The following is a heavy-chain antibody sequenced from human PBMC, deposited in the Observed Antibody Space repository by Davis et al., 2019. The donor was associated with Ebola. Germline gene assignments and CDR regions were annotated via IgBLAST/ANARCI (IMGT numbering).Heavy chain of an antibody. D-gene: IGHD3-3*01. CDR3: ARTRGIFGVVTNYGMDV. Sequence: ASVKVSCKASGYTFTSYYMHWVRQAPGQGLEWMGIINPSGGSTSYAQKFQGRVTMTRDTSTSTVYMELRSLRSEDTAVYYCARTRGIFGVVTNYGMDVWGQGTTVTVSS. CDR2: INPSGGST. J-gene: IGHJ6*02. V-gene: IGHV1-46*01. CDR1: GYTFTSYY.